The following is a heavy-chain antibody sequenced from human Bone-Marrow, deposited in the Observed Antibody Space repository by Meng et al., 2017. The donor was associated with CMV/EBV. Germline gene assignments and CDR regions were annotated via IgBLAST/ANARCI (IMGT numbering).Heavy chain of an antibody. CDR1: GYTFTSYA. CDR3: ARSVTIFGVVITKFNY. V-gene: IGHV1-18*01. J-gene: IGHJ4*02. CDR2: ISAYNGNT. D-gene: IGHD3-3*01. Sequence: ASVKVSCKASGYTFTSYAMHWVRQAPGQRLEWMGWISAYNGNTNYAQKLQGRVTMTTDTSTSTAYMELRSLRSDDTAVYYCARSVTIFGVVITKFNYWGQGTLVTVSS.